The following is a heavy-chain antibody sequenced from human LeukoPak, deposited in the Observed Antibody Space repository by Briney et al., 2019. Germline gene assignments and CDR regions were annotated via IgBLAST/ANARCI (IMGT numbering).Heavy chain of an antibody. D-gene: IGHD3-10*01. CDR3: ASTYYYGSGRRYYMDV. Sequence: ASVKVSCKASGYTFTSYGISWVRQAPGQGLEWMGWISAYNGNTNYAQKLQGRVTMTTDTSTSTAYMEPRSLRSDDTAVYYCASTYYYGSGRRYYMDVWGKGTTVTVSS. CDR1: GYTFTSYG. J-gene: IGHJ6*03. V-gene: IGHV1-18*01. CDR2: ISAYNGNT.